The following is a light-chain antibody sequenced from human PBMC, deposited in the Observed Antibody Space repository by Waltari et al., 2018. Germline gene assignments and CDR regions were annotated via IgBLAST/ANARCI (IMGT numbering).Light chain of an antibody. CDR2: TAS. CDR3: QQANSFPLT. Sequence: DIQMTQSPSSVSASVGDRVTITCRASQALNSWLAWYQQKPGQAPKLLIYTASTLHIGVPPRFSGSGSGTHFTLTISSLQPEDFATYYCQQANSFPLTFAGGTKVDI. CDR1: QALNSW. V-gene: IGKV1D-12*01. J-gene: IGKJ4*01.